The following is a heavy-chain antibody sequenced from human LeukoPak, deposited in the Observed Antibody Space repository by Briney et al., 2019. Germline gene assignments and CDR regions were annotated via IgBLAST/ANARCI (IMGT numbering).Heavy chain of an antibody. D-gene: IGHD2-15*01. CDR3: ARDQVVQSDWFDP. Sequence: GGSLRLSCAASGFTFSDYYMSWIRQAPGKGLEWVSYISSSGSTIYYADSVKGRFTISRDNAKNSLYLQMNSLRAEDTAVYYCARDQVVQSDWFDPWGQGTLVTVSS. CDR2: ISSSGSTI. J-gene: IGHJ5*02. CDR1: GFTFSDYY. V-gene: IGHV3-11*01.